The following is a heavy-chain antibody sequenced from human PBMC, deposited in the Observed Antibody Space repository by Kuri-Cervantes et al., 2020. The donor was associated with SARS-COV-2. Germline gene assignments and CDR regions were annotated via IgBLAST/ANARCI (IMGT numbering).Heavy chain of an antibody. CDR1: GFTFSNAW. CDR3: AKELGASIAARLGAFDN. D-gene: IGHD6-6*01. J-gene: IGHJ3*02. V-gene: IGHV3-15*01. CDR2: IKSKTDGGTT. Sequence: WGTLSLTCAASGFTFSNAWMSWVRQAPGKGLEWVGRIKSKTDGGTTDYAAPVKGRFTISRDDSKNTLYLQMNSMRAEDTAVYYCAKELGASIAARLGAFDNWGQGTMVTVSS.